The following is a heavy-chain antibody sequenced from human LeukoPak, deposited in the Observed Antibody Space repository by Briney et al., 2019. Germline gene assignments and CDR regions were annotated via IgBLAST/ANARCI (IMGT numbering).Heavy chain of an antibody. Sequence: GASVKVSCKASGYTVNDYYMHWVRQAPGQGLEWMGWINFKNGGTKYAQKFQGRVTLTRDTSISTVYMELSSLRSDDAAVFYCTRRSGDSGYDYWGQGTLVTVSS. CDR1: GYTVNDYY. V-gene: IGHV1-2*02. D-gene: IGHD1-26*01. CDR3: TRRSGDSGYDY. CDR2: INFKNGGT. J-gene: IGHJ4*02.